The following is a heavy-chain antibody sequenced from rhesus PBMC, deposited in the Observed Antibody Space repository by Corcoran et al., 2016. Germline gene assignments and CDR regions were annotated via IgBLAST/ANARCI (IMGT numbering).Heavy chain of an antibody. CDR3: ARGDGTGSGCYSEAVDF. D-gene: IGHD2-21*01. J-gene: IGHJ3*01. CDR2: IRNKANGGTA. Sequence: EVRLVESGGGLVQPGGSLRLSCAASGFTFSDYYMSWVRQAPGKGPEWVGFIRNKANGGTAEDDAAGKGRFNISRDDSKSIASLQRNSLKTEDTAGYYCARGDGTGSGCYSEAVDFWGQGLRVTVSS. CDR1: GFTFSDYY. V-gene: IGHV3-116*02.